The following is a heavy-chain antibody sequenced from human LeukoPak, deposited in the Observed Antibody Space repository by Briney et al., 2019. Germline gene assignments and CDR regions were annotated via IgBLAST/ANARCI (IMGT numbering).Heavy chain of an antibody. CDR2: IYYSGST. Sequence: SETLSLTCTVSGGSISSSSYYWGWIRQPPGKGLEWIGSIYYSGSTYYNPSLKSRVTISVDTSKNQFSLKLSSVTAADTAVYYCARDQVVGYSYGHIDYWGQGTLVTVSS. D-gene: IGHD5-18*01. CDR3: ARDQVVGYSYGHIDY. V-gene: IGHV4-39*07. CDR1: GGSISSSSYY. J-gene: IGHJ4*02.